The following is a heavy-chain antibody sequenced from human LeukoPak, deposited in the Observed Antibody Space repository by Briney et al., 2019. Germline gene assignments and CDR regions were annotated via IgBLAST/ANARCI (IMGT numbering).Heavy chain of an antibody. CDR1: GSSISSSSYY. CDR3: GRYCSGGSCHWRFDY. CDR2: IYYSRST. J-gene: IGHJ4*02. Sequence: SESLSLTCTVSGSSISSSSYYWGWIRQPPGKGLEWIGSIYYSRSTYYNSSPKTRFTKTVATSKTQCYLTLWAANTADTAVDYCGRYCSGGSCHWRFDYWGQGTLVTVSS. V-gene: IGHV4-39*01. D-gene: IGHD2-15*01.